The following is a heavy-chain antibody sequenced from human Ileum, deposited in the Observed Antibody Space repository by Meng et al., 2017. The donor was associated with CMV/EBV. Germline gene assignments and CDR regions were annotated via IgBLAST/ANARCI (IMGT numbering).Heavy chain of an antibody. J-gene: IGHJ4*02. CDR1: GFTFSNYR. Sequence: GESLKISCKTSGFTFSNYRMSWIRQAPGKGLEWVSYVSSDDSTIFHADSVKGRFTISRDNAKNSLYLQMNSLRAEDTAVYYCARDRNSFYFDYCGQGTLVTVSS. V-gene: IGHV3-11*01. CDR3: ARDRNSFYFDY. CDR2: VSSDDSTI. D-gene: IGHD1/OR15-1a*01.